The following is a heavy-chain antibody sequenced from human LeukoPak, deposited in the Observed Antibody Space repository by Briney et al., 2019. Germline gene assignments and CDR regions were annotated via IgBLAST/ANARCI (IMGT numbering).Heavy chain of an antibody. CDR2: ISAYNGNT. Sequence: RGSVRVSCTASGYTFTSYAISWVRQAPGQGLEWMGWISAYNGNTNYAQKLQGRVTMTTDTSTSTAYMELRSLRSDDTAVYYCGREVEYFDYWGQGTLVTVSS. D-gene: IGHD1-1*01. V-gene: IGHV1-18*01. CDR1: GYTFTSYA. CDR3: GREVEYFDY. J-gene: IGHJ4*02.